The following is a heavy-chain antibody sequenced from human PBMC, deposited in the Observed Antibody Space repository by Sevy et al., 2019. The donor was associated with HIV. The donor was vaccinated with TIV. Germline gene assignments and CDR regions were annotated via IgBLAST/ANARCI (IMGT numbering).Heavy chain of an antibody. CDR1: GFSFSTSW. Sequence: GGSLRLSCAGSGFSFSTSWMTWVRQAPGKGLEWVANIKEDGSVKYYVDSVKGRFTMSRDNAKNSLILQMNSLRAEDAAVYYCARDNATVSRRGLRYYYYGTDVWGQGTTVTVSS. CDR2: IKEDGSVK. D-gene: IGHD2-2*01. J-gene: IGHJ6*02. V-gene: IGHV3-7*01. CDR3: ARDNATVSRRGLRYYYYGTDV.